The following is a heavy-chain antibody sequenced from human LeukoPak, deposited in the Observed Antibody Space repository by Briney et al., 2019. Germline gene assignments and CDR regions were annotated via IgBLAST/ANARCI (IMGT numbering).Heavy chain of an antibody. Sequence: GGSLRLSCAASGFTFSSYAMSWVRRAPGKGLELVSSISSSGGTTYYADSVKGRFTVSRDNSKNTLYLQMSSLRAEDTAVYYCANQARRTGYYFDYWGQGTLVTVSS. D-gene: IGHD2-15*01. CDR1: GFTFSSYA. J-gene: IGHJ4*02. CDR2: ISSSGGTT. V-gene: IGHV3-23*01. CDR3: ANQARRTGYYFDY.